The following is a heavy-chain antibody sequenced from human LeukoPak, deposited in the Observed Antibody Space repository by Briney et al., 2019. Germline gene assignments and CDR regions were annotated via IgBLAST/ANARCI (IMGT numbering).Heavy chain of an antibody. Sequence: HPGGSLRLSCAASGFTFSSYGMSWVRQAPGKGLEWVSAISGSGGSTYYADSVKGRFTISGDNAKNTLYLQMNSLRAEDTAVYYCARSGRGGAFDIWGQGTMVTVSS. D-gene: IGHD1-26*01. J-gene: IGHJ3*02. V-gene: IGHV3-23*01. CDR1: GFTFSSYG. CDR2: ISGSGGST. CDR3: ARSGRGGAFDI.